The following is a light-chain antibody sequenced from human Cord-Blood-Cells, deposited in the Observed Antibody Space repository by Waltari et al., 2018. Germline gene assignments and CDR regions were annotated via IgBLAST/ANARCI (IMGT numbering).Light chain of an antibody. CDR2: DVS. V-gene: IGLV2-11*01. Sequence: QAALTQPRSVSGSPGQSLTISCTGTSSDVGGNNYASWYQQHPGKAPKLMIYDVSKRPSGVPDRFSGSKSGNTASLTISGLQAEDEADYYCCSYAGSYTFVFGTGTKVTVL. CDR3: CSYAGSYTFV. CDR1: SSDVGGNNY. J-gene: IGLJ1*01.